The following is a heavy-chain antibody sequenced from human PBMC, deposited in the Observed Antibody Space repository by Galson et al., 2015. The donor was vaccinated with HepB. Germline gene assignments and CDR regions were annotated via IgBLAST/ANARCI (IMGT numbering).Heavy chain of an antibody. Sequence: SLRLSCAASGFTFSGSAIHWVRQASGRGLQWIGRIGSKANSYATVYVPSVRGRFTISRDDSKNTAFLQLNSLKTDDTAVYYCTRMGDLSGYSSLWGQGTLVTVSS. CDR2: IGSKANSYAT. D-gene: IGHD5-18*01. CDR3: TRMGDLSGYSSL. J-gene: IGHJ4*02. V-gene: IGHV3-73*01. CDR1: GFTFSGSA.